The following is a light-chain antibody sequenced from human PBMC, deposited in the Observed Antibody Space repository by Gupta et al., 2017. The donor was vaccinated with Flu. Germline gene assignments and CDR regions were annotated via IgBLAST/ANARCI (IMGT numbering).Light chain of an antibody. CDR1: QSISSY. CDR3: QQSYSTPRFT. CDR2: AAS. J-gene: IGKJ3*01. V-gene: IGKV1-39*01. Sequence: SSLSASVGDRVTITCRASQSISSYLNWYQQKPGKAPKLLIYAASSLQSGVPSRFSGSGSGTDFTLTISSLQPEDFATYYCQQSYSTPRFTFGPGTKVDIK.